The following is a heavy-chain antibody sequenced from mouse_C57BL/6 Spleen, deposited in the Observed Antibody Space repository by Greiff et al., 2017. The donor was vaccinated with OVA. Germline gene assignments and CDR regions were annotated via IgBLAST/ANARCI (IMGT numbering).Heavy chain of an antibody. CDR2: INPSSGYT. V-gene: IGHV1-4*01. CDR1: GYTFTSYT. D-gene: IGHD1-1*01. CDR3: VSPYYGSRDWYFDV. Sequence: LVESGAELARPGASVKMSCKASGYTFTSYTMHWVKQRPGQGLEWIGYINPSSGYTKYNQKFKDKATLTADKSSSTAYMQLSSLTSEDSAVYYCVSPYYGSRDWYFDVWGTGTTVTVSS. J-gene: IGHJ1*03.